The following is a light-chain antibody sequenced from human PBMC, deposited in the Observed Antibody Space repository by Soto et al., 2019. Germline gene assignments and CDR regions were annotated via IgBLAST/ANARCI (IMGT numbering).Light chain of an antibody. CDR1: QGISKY. CDR2: AAS. CDR3: LQHKNYS. J-gene: IGKJ4*01. V-gene: IGKV1D-17*01. Sequence: IQMTQSPSAMSASVGDRVTITCRARQGISKYLAWFQQTPGKVPKHLIYAASSLQSGVPSGFSGSESGTEFTLTFSSRQPEDFATYCCLQHKNYSFGGGTKVEIK.